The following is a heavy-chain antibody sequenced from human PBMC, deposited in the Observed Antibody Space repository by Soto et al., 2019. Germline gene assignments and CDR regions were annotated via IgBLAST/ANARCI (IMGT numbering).Heavy chain of an antibody. CDR3: AKGEATLTNRVNYWYFDL. Sequence: EVQLLESGGDLVQPGGSLRLSCTASGFTFSTYAMSWVRQAPGKGLEWVSAISGSGGSTYYADSVKGRFTISRDNSKNTLYVQMNSLRAEDTAVYYCAKGEATLTNRVNYWYFDLWGRGTLVTVSS. V-gene: IGHV3-23*01. J-gene: IGHJ2*01. CDR2: ISGSGGST. CDR1: GFTFSTYA. D-gene: IGHD4-17*01.